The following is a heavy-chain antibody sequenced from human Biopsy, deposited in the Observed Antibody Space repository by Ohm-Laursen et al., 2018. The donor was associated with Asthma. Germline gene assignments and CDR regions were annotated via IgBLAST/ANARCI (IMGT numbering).Heavy chain of an antibody. J-gene: IGHJ6*02. V-gene: IGHV1-18*01. D-gene: IGHD3-10*01. Sequence: GASVKVSCKTSGYTFNSPAITWVRQAPGQGLEWMGWISVYNGNTKVAQKLQDRVTMITDTSTSTAYMELRSLRSDDTAVYFCARAVDYSHYYGIDVWGQGTTVTVS. CDR2: ISVYNGNT. CDR3: ARAVDYSHYYGIDV. CDR1: GYTFNSPA.